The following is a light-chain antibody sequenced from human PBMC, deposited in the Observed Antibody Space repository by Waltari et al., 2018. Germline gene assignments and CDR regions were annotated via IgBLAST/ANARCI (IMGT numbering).Light chain of an antibody. V-gene: IGKV1-5*01. CDR1: QPVDTW. Sequence: DIQMTQSPSSLSASVGDTVTITCRASQPVDTWLAWYQQKPGKAPKLLIYRASNLDTGVPSRFSGSVSETEFTLTIRDLHPEDVATYFCQQHDKSPWTFGQGTKVEIK. CDR3: QQHDKSPWT. CDR2: RAS. J-gene: IGKJ1*01.